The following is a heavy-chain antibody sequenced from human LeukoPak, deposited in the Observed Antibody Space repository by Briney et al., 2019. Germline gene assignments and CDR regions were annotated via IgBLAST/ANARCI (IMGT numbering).Heavy chain of an antibody. D-gene: IGHD2-21*01. CDR1: RVTFSNYW. CDR2: INQDGSKK. Sequence: GGSLRLSCVASRVTFSNYWMSWVGRSPGTGVEGVANINQDGSKKRYADSMKGRFTISRDNAKESLYLQLNSLRAEDTAVYYCAKWGPYCVGDYCPALDSWGPGTLVTVSS. V-gene: IGHV3-7*01. J-gene: IGHJ4*02. CDR3: AKWGPYCVGDYCPALDS.